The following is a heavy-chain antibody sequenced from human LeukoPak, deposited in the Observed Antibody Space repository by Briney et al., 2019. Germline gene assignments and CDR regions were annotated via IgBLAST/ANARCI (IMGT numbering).Heavy chain of an antibody. CDR3: ARDGRIGYYYYGMDV. CDR1: GGSISSSSYY. V-gene: IGHV4-39*07. D-gene: IGHD1-26*01. CDR2: IYYSGST. Sequence: SETLSLTCTVSGGSISSSSYYWGWIRQPPGKGLEWIGSIYYSGSTYYNPSLKSRVTISVDTSKNQFSLKLSSVTAADTAVYYCARDGRIGYYYYGMDVWGQGTTVTVSS. J-gene: IGHJ6*02.